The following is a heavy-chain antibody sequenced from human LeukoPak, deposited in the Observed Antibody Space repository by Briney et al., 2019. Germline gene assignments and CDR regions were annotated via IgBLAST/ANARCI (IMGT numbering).Heavy chain of an antibody. J-gene: IGHJ2*01. Sequence: SETLSLTCTVSGGSISSYYWSWIRQPPGKGLEWIGSIYYSGSTNYIPSLKSRVTISVDTSKNQFSLKLSSVTAADTAVYYCARDRPGSYWYFDLWGRGTLVTVSS. D-gene: IGHD3-10*01. CDR2: IYYSGST. V-gene: IGHV4-59*12. CDR3: ARDRPGSYWYFDL. CDR1: GGSISSYY.